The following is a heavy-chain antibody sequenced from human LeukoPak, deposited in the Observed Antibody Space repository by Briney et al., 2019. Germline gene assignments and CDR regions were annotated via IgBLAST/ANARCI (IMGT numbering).Heavy chain of an antibody. CDR3: ARGELLLDY. D-gene: IGHD1-26*01. CDR2: INPSDGIT. Sequence: ASVMVSCKASGYTLTSYYMHWVRQAPGQGLEWMGKINPSDGITNYAQKFQGRVTMTRDTSTSTVYMELSSLRSEDTAVYYCARGELLLDYWGQGTLVTVSS. CDR1: GYTLTSYY. J-gene: IGHJ4*02. V-gene: IGHV1-46*01.